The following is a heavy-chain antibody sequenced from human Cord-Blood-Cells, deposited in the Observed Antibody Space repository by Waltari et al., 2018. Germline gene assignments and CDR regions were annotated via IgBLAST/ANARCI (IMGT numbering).Heavy chain of an antibody. J-gene: IGHJ6*03. CDR2: INHSGST. Sequence: QVQLQQWGAGLLKPSETLSLTCAVYGGSFSGYSWSWIRQPPGKGLEWIGEINHSGSTNYTPSLKSRVTISVDTSKNQFSLKLSSVTAADTAVYYCARELGSSSVRYYYYMDVWGKGTTVTVSS. CDR1: GGSFSGYS. CDR3: ARELGSSSVRYYYYMDV. V-gene: IGHV4-34*01. D-gene: IGHD6-6*01.